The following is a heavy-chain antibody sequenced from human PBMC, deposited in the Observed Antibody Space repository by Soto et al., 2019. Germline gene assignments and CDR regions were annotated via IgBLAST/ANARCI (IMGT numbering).Heavy chain of an antibody. CDR2: INHSGST. CDR1: GGSFSGYY. D-gene: IGHD4-17*01. J-gene: IGHJ3*02. V-gene: IGHV4-34*01. CDR3: ARGNRPVAFDI. Sequence: SETLSLTCAVYGGSFSGYYWSWIRQPPGKGLEWIGEINHSGSTNYNPSLKSRVTISVDTSKNQFSLKLSSVTAADTAVYYCARGNRPVAFDIWGQGTMVTVSS.